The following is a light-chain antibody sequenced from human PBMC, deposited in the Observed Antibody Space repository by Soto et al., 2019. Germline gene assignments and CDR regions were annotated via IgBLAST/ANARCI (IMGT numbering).Light chain of an antibody. V-gene: IGKV3-15*01. CDR2: GAS. CDR3: QQYNNWPPFT. Sequence: EIVMTQSPATLSVSPGERATLSCRASQSVSSNLAWYQQKPGQAPRLLIYGASTRATGIPARFSGSGPGTDFTLTISSLQSEDFAVYYCQQYNNWPPFTFGPGPKWISN. CDR1: QSVSSN. J-gene: IGKJ3*01.